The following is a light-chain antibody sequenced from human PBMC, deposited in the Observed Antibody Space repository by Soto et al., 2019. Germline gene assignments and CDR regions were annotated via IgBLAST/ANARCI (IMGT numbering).Light chain of an antibody. J-gene: IGKJ5*01. V-gene: IGKV1-33*01. CDR1: QDINIY. CDR3: QQYDILPIT. CDR2: DAS. Sequence: DIQMTQSPSSLFTSVGDRVTITCQATQDINIYLNWYQQKPGKAPNLLIYDASNLEIGVASRFSGSGSGTHFTFTISSLQTEDIGTYYCQQYDILPITFGRGTRLEIK.